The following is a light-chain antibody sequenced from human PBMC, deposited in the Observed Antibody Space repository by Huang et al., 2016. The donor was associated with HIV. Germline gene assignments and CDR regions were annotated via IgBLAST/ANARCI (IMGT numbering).Light chain of an antibody. V-gene: IGKV3-11*01. Sequence: EVVLTQSPPTLSLFPGETATLSCRASQTIGTYVAWYQQRPGQGPRLLMYEGSNRAAGVPARISGAGSGTTFTLSISGLESEDFGVYYCQQRRSWPLTFGGGTKVEV. CDR2: EGS. J-gene: IGKJ4*01. CDR3: QQRRSWPLT. CDR1: QTIGTY.